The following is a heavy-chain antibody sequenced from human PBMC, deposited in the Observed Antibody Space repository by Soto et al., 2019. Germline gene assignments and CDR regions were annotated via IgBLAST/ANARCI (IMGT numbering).Heavy chain of an antibody. J-gene: IGHJ4*02. CDR1: GYTFTDYD. CDR3: EVTTGY. CDR2: MSPDSGNT. Sequence: QVQVVQSRAEVKKPGASVRVSCKTSGYTFTDYDINWVRQAAGQGLEYMGWMSPDSGNTGYSQQFQGRVTMTSNTSTSTAYMELSSLTSEYTAVYYCEVTTGYWGQGTMVTVSS. D-gene: IGHD1-1*01. V-gene: IGHV1-8*02.